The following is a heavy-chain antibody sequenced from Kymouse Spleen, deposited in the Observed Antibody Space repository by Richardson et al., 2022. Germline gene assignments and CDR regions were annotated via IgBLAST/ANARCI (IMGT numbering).Heavy chain of an antibody. D-gene: IGHD3-10*01. J-gene: IGHJ6*02. CDR1: GGSFSGYY. CDR2: INHSGST. V-gene: IGHV4-34*01. CDR3: ARGGLLWFGEFHYGMDV. Sequence: QVQLQQWGAGLLKPSETLSLTCAVYGGSFSGYYWSWIRQPPGKGLEWIGEINHSGSTNYNPSLKSRVTISVDTSKNQFSLKLSSVTAADTAVYYCARGGLLWFGEFHYGMDVWGQGTTVTVSS.